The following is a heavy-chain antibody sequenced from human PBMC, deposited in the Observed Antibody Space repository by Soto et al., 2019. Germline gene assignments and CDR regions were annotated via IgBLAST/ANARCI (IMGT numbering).Heavy chain of an antibody. CDR2: ISGSGGSK. CDR1: GFTFSSYA. Sequence: GSLRLSCAASGFTFSSYAMSWVRQAPGKGLEWVSAISGSGGSKYYADSVKGRFTISRDNSKNTLYLQLSSLRAEDTAVYWCVRDGGQLEDYFDYWGQGTMVTVSS. J-gene: IGHJ4*02. CDR3: VRDGGQLEDYFDY. V-gene: IGHV3-23*01. D-gene: IGHD6-6*01.